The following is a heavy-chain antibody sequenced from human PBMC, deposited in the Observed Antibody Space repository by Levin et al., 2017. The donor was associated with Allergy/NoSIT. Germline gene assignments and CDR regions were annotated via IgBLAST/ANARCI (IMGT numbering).Heavy chain of an antibody. V-gene: IGHV4-61*01. J-gene: IGHJ6*02. CDR1: GGSVSSGSYY. Sequence: SQTLSLTCTVSGGSVSSGSYYWSWIRQPPGKGLEWIGYIYYSGSTNYNPSLKSRVTISVDTSKNQFSLKLSSVTAADTAVYYCARDPHWDIAAHGTHGMDVWGQGTTVTVSS. D-gene: IGHD6-13*01. CDR2: IYYSGST. CDR3: ARDPHWDIAAHGTHGMDV.